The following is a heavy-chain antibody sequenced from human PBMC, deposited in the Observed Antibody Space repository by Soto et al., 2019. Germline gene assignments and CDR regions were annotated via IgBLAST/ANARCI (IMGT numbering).Heavy chain of an antibody. CDR2: ISSTTNYI. Sequence: DVQLVESGGGLVKPGGSLRLSCAASGFTFTRYSMNWVRQAPGKGLEWVSSISSTTNYIYYADSMKGRFTVSRDNAKNSVYLEMNSLSAEDTAVYYCARESEDLTSNFDYWGQGTLVTVSS. CDR1: GFTFTRYS. J-gene: IGHJ4*02. CDR3: ARESEDLTSNFDY. V-gene: IGHV3-21*01.